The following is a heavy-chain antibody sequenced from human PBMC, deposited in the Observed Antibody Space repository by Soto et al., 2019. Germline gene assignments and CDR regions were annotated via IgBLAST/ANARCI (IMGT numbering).Heavy chain of an antibody. Sequence: QVQLVQSGAEVKKPGASVKVSCKASGYTFIDYYMHWVRQAPGQGLEWMGWLNPNSGVTNFAQKFQGRVTVTRDTSIGTAYMELTSLRSDDTAVYSCARGEGATIPNFAYWGQGTLVTVSS. D-gene: IGHD1-26*01. J-gene: IGHJ4*02. CDR2: LNPNSGVT. V-gene: IGHV1-2*02. CDR1: GYTFIDYY. CDR3: ARGEGATIPNFAY.